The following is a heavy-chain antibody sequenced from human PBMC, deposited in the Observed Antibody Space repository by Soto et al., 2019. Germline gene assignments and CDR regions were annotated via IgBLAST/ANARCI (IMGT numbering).Heavy chain of an antibody. CDR3: ARGVAGPLHWFDP. J-gene: IGHJ5*02. V-gene: IGHV1-46*01. D-gene: IGHD6-19*01. CDR1: GYTFTSYY. CDR2: INPNAGTT. Sequence: ASVKVSCKASGYTFTSYYIHWVRLAPGQGLEWMGIINPNAGTTSYSQRFEGRVTMTTDTSTSTAYMELSSLRSEDTAVYYCARGVAGPLHWFDPWGQGTLVTVSS.